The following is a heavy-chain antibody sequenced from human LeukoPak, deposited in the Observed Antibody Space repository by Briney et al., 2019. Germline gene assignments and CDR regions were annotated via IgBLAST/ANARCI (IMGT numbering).Heavy chain of an antibody. CDR2: INHNSGGT. CDR3: ARAGSYKDFYYFDY. CDR1: GYTFTGYY. V-gene: IGHV1-2*02. Sequence: ASVKVSCKASGYTFTGYYMHWVRQAPRQGLEWMGWINHNSGGTNYAQKFQGRVTMTRDTSISTAYMELSRLRSDDTAVYYCARAGSYKDFYYFDYWGQGTLVTVSS. D-gene: IGHD1-26*01. J-gene: IGHJ4*02.